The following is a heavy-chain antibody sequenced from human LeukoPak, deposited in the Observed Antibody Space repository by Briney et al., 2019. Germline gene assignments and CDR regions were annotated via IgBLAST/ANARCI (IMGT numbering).Heavy chain of an antibody. J-gene: IGHJ3*02. CDR3: ARVRATVTTSAFDI. CDR2: IIPIFGTA. D-gene: IGHD4-17*01. V-gene: IGHV1-69*01. CDR1: GGTFSSYA. Sequence: ASVKVSCKASGGTFSSYAISWVRQAPGQGPEWMGGIIPIFGTANYAQKFQGRVTITADESTSTAYMELSSLRSEDTAVYYCARVRATVTTSAFDIWGQGTMVTVSS.